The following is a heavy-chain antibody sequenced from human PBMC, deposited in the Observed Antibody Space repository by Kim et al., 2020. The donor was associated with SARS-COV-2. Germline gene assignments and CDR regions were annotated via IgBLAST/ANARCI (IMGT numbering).Heavy chain of an antibody. Sequence: ADSVKGRFTISRDNSKNTLYLQMNSLRAEDTAVYYCAKWGVVPAAPSFDYWGQGTLVTVSS. D-gene: IGHD2-2*01. CDR3: AKWGVVPAAPSFDY. J-gene: IGHJ4*02. V-gene: IGHV3-23*01.